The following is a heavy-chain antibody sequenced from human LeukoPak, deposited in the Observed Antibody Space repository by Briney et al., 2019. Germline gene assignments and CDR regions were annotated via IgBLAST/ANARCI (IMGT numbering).Heavy chain of an antibody. CDR1: GYTFTSYG. CDR2: FDPEDGET. CDR3: ARTVRGPPFHFDY. Sequence: ASVKVSCKASGYTFTSYGISWVRQAPGKGLEWMGGFDPEDGETIYAQKFQGRVTMTEDTSTDTAYMELSSLRSEDTAVYYCARTVRGPPFHFDYWGQGTLVTVSS. V-gene: IGHV1-24*01. D-gene: IGHD3-10*01. J-gene: IGHJ4*02.